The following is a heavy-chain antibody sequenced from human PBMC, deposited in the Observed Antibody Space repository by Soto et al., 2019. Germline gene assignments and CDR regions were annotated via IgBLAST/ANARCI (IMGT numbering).Heavy chain of an antibody. CDR1: GFTFSNAW. V-gene: IGHV3-15*01. CDR3: TTLVGATFGSRALDY. CDR2: IKSKTDGGTT. D-gene: IGHD1-26*01. Sequence: EVQLVESGGGLVKPGGSLRLSCAASGFTFSNAWMSWVRQAPGKGLEWVGRIKSKTDGGTTDYAAPVKGRFTISRDDSKNTRYLQMNSLKTEDTAVYYCTTLVGATFGSRALDYWGQGTLVTVSS. J-gene: IGHJ4*02.